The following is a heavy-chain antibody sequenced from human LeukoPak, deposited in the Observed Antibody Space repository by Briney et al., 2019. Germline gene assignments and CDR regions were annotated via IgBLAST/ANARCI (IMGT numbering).Heavy chain of an antibody. CDR3: ASGSGSYRTPYYYMDV. V-gene: IGHV3-30*14. CDR2: ISYDGSNK. J-gene: IGHJ6*03. D-gene: IGHD3-10*01. Sequence: GSLRLSCAASGFTFSSYAMHWVRQAPGKGLEWVAVISYDGSNKYYADSVKGRFTISRDNSKNTLYLQMNSLRAEDTAVYYCASGSGSYRTPYYYMDVWGTGTTVTVSS. CDR1: GFTFSSYA.